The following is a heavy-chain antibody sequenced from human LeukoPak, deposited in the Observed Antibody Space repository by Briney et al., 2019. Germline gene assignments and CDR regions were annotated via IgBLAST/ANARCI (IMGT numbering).Heavy chain of an antibody. Sequence: PSETLSLTCTVSGGSISSYYWSWIRQPPGKGLEWIGYIYYSGSTNYNPSLKSRVTISVDTSKNQFSLKLSSVTAADTAVYYCARGRTGYYFDYWGQGTLVTVSS. D-gene: IGHD1-1*01. CDR1: GGSISSYY. CDR3: ARGRTGYYFDY. CDR2: IYYSGST. V-gene: IGHV4-59*01. J-gene: IGHJ4*02.